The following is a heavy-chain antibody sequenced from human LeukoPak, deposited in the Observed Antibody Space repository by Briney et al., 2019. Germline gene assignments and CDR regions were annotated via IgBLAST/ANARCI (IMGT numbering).Heavy chain of an antibody. Sequence: GGSLRLSCAASGFTFSSYRMNWVRQAPGKGLEWVANIKEDGSEKYYVDSVKGRFTISRDNAKNSLYLQMNSLRAEDTAVYYCVRDQSLWELPHWGRGTLVTVSS. CDR1: GFTFSSYR. V-gene: IGHV3-7*01. CDR3: VRDQSLWELPH. J-gene: IGHJ4*02. CDR2: IKEDGSEK. D-gene: IGHD1-26*01.